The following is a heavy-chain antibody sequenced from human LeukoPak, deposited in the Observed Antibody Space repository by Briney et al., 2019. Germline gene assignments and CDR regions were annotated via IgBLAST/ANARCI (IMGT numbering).Heavy chain of an antibody. CDR1: GGSLSGYY. V-gene: IGHV4-34*01. D-gene: IGHD3-10*01. CDR2: INHSGSS. J-gene: IGHJ3*02. Sequence: SETLSLTCAVYGGSLSGYYWSWIRQPPGKGLEWIGEINHSGSSNYNASLKSGVSISVDTCKNKFSLKLSSVTPADTAVYYCARGIRRVRGVIMLGAFDIWGQGTMVTVSS. CDR3: ARGIRRVRGVIMLGAFDI.